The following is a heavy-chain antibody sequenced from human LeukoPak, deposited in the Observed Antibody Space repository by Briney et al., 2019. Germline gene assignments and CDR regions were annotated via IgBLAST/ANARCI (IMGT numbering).Heavy chain of an antibody. CDR2: IYYSGSA. CDR3: ASRSSIWSGYQDTLYYFVS. V-gene: IGHV4-59*08. CDR1: GGSISGYY. D-gene: IGHD3-3*01. Sequence: SETLSLTCTVSGGSISGYYWSWIRQPPGKGLEWIGYIYYSGSANYNPSLKSRVTISLDTSKNQFSLKLSSVTAAHTAVYYCASRSSIWSGYQDTLYYFVSWGQGTLVTVSS. J-gene: IGHJ4*02.